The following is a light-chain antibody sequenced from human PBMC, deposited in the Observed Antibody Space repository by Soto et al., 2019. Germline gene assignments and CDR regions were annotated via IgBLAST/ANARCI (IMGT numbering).Light chain of an antibody. J-gene: IGKJ3*01. CDR1: QGISSY. Sequence: DIQLTQSPSLLSASVGDRVTITCRASQGISSYLAWYQQKPGKAPKLLISAVSILQSGVPSRFSGSGSGTEFTLTISSLQPEDFATYYCQQLNSYSIFTFGPGTKVDIK. V-gene: IGKV1-9*01. CDR2: AVS. CDR3: QQLNSYSIFT.